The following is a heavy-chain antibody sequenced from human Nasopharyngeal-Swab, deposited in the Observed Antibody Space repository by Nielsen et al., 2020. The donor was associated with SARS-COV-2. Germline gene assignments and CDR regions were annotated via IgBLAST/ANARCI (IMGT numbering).Heavy chain of an antibody. D-gene: IGHD3-10*01. V-gene: IGHV3-13*05. CDR2: IGTAGDP. CDR3: ARVVRGGMDV. Sequence: GESLKISCAASGFTFSSYDMHWVRQATGKGLEWVSAIGTAGDPYYPGSVKGRFTISRENAENSLYLQMNSLRAGDTAVYYCARVVRGGMDVWGKGTTVTVSS. J-gene: IGHJ6*04. CDR1: GFTFSSYD.